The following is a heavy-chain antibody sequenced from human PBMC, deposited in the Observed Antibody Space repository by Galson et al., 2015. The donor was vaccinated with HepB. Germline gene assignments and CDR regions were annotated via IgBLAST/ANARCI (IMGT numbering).Heavy chain of an antibody. CDR3: ARARSGRAYYYYYGMDV. Sequence: SLRLSCAASGFTFSDYYMSWIRQAPGKGLEWVSYISSSSSYTNYADSVKGRFTISRDNAKNSLYLQMNSLRAEDTAVYYCARARSGRAYYYYYGMDVWGQGTTVTVSS. J-gene: IGHJ6*02. V-gene: IGHV3-11*06. CDR1: GFTFSDYY. CDR2: ISSSSSYT. D-gene: IGHD3-10*01.